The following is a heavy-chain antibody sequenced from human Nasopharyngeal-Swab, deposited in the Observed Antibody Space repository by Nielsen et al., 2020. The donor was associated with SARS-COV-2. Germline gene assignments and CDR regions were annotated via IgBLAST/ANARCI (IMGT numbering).Heavy chain of an antibody. Sequence: SETLSLTCTVSGGSISSYYWSWIRQPPGKGLEWIGYIYYSGSTNYNPSLKSRVTISVDTSKNQFSLKLSSVTAADTAVYYCAREVVVVISNFDYWGQGTLVTVSS. J-gene: IGHJ4*02. CDR1: GGSISSYY. D-gene: IGHD3-22*01. CDR2: IYYSGST. CDR3: AREVVVVISNFDY. V-gene: IGHV4-59*01.